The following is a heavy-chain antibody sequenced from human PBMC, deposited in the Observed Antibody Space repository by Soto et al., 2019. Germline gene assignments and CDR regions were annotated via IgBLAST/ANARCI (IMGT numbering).Heavy chain of an antibody. CDR2: IYHSGST. CDR1: GGSISSGGYS. CDR3: ASLYCSGGSCPFDY. Sequence: PSETLSLTCAVSGGSISSGGYSWSWIRQPPGKGLEWIGYIYHSGSTYYNPSLKSRVTISVDRSRNQFSLKLSSVTAADTAVYYCASLYCSGGSCPFDYWGQGTLVTVSS. V-gene: IGHV4-30-2*01. D-gene: IGHD2-15*01. J-gene: IGHJ4*02.